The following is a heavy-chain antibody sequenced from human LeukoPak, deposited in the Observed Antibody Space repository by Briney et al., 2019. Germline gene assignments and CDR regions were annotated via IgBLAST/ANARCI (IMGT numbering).Heavy chain of an antibody. CDR3: AKDTSTRWYSSTPLPGDY. J-gene: IGHJ4*02. V-gene: IGHV3-23*01. D-gene: IGHD6-13*01. CDR1: GFTFSSYS. Sequence: GGSLRLSCAASGFTFSSYSMNWVRQAPGKGLEWVSGITGGGGNTYYADSVKGRFTISRDNSKNTLYLQMSSLRAEDTAIYYCAKDTSTRWYSSTPLPGDYWGQGTLVTVSS. CDR2: ITGGGGNT.